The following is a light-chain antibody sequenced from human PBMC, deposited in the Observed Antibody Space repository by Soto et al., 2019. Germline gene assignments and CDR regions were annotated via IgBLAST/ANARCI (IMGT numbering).Light chain of an antibody. CDR3: QQRSAWPLT. CDR1: HYVGIS. V-gene: IGKV3-11*01. J-gene: IGKJ4*01. Sequence: EIVLTQSPATLSLSPGERATLSCRARHYVGISLAWYQQKPGQAPRLLIWDVSNRATGIPARFSGSGSGTDFPLTITSLEPEYSAVYDCQQRSAWPLTFGGGTRVEIK. CDR2: DVS.